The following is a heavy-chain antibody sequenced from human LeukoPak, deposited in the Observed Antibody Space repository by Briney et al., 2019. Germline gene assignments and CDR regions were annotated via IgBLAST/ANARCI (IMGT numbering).Heavy chain of an antibody. D-gene: IGHD3-22*01. V-gene: IGHV4-39*07. CDR1: GDSISSTTYY. CDR3: ARVTGYMIEDYFDY. CDR2: LYYSGST. J-gene: IGHJ4*02. Sequence: SETLSLTCTVSGDSISSTTYYWGWIRPPPGKGLEWVGSLYYSGSTYYNPSLKSRLTISVDTSKNQFSLKLSSVTAADTAVYYCARVTGYMIEDYFDYWGQGTLVTVSS.